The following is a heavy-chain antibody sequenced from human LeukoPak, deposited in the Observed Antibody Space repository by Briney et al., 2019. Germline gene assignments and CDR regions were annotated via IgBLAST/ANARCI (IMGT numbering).Heavy chain of an antibody. D-gene: IGHD3-10*01. CDR1: GGSISSGGYS. V-gene: IGHV4-30-2*01. J-gene: IGHJ3*02. CDR3: ASQTLWFGDAFDI. CDR2: IYHGGST. Sequence: SETLSLTCAVSGGSISSGGYSWSWIRQPPGKGLEWIGYIYHGGSTYYNPSLKSRVTISVDRSKNQFSLKLSSVTAADTAVYYCASQTLWFGDAFDIWGQGTMVTVSS.